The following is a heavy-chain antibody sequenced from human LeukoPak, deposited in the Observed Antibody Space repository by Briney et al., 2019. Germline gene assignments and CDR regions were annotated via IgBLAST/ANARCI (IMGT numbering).Heavy chain of an antibody. CDR3: ARHVGGNYWYFDL. CDR2: MYYTGST. V-gene: IGHV4-39*01. CDR1: GGSITSIIYY. Sequence: SETLSLTCPVSGGSITSIIYYWGWIRQPPGKGLEWIGSMYYTGSTHYNPSLKSRVTISVDTSKSQSSLKLTSVTAADTAVYYCARHVGGNYWYFDLWGRGILVTASS. J-gene: IGHJ2*01. D-gene: IGHD4-23*01.